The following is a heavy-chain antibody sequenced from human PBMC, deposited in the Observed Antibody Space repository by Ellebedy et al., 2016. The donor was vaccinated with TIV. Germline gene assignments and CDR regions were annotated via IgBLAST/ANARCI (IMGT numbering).Heavy chain of an antibody. CDR3: ATDGSYGDYRSPTHAFEM. V-gene: IGHV3-7*01. Sequence: GGSLRLSCAASGFSFTSYWMSWVRQAPGKGLEWVANINQGGSVKYYVDSVKGRFTISRDNAKDSLYLLMNSLSAEDTGVYYCATDGSYGDYRSPTHAFEMWGQGTMVTVSS. CDR2: INQGGSVK. CDR1: GFSFTSYW. D-gene: IGHD4-17*01. J-gene: IGHJ3*02.